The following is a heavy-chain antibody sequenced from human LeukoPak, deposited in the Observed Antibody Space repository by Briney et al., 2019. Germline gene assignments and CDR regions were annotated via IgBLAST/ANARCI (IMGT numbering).Heavy chain of an antibody. J-gene: IGHJ4*02. CDR2: INPNSGYT. Sequence: ASVKVSCKASGYTFTVYYIHWVRQAPGQGLEWMGYINPNSGYTNYAQKFQDRVTVTRDTSISTAYMELSRLRSDDTAVYYCAREEANTRIHFDYWGQGTLVTVSS. V-gene: IGHV1-2*02. CDR3: AREEANTRIHFDY. CDR1: GYTFTVYY. D-gene: IGHD3-22*01.